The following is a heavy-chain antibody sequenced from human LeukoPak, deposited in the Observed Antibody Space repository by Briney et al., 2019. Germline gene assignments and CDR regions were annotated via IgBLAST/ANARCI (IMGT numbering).Heavy chain of an antibody. CDR1: GFTFSNAW. Sequence: PGGSLRLSCAASGFTFSNAWMSWVRQAPGKGLEWLSIIYAGGNSVSADSVKGRFIISRDNSRNTVHLQMNSLRDDDTAVYYCARGQIDLLRNYFDSWGPGTLVAVSS. V-gene: IGHV3-66*01. CDR3: ARGQIDLLRNYFDS. D-gene: IGHD3-22*01. CDR2: IYAGGNS. J-gene: IGHJ4*02.